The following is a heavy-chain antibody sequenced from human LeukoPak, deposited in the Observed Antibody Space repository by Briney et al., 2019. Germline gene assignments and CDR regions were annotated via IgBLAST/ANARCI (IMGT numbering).Heavy chain of an antibody. J-gene: IGHJ4*02. CDR1: GGTFSSYA. CDR2: IIPIFGTA. V-gene: IGHV1-69*06. Sequence: VASVKVSCKASGGTFSSYAISWVRQAPGQGLEWMGGIIPIFGTANYAQKFQGRVTITADKSTSTAYMELSSLRSEDTAVYYCARDLGDYYDSSGYYDHWGQGTLVTVSS. D-gene: IGHD3-22*01. CDR3: ARDLGDYYDSSGYYDH.